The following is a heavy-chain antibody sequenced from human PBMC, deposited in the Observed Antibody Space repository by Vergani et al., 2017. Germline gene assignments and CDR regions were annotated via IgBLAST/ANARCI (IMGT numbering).Heavy chain of an antibody. J-gene: IGHJ5*02. D-gene: IGHD6-19*01. CDR2: IHYSENT. CDR3: ASDTHSGQRADR. CDR1: FDSIRNLY. Sequence: QVQLQESGPGLVKSSETLSLICSVSFDSIRNLYCNWIRQPPGKGLKWIGYIHYSENTNYNPSLKTRVTISVDTSKNQFSLTLTSVTAADTAVYYCASDTHSGQRADRWGQGILVTVTS. V-gene: IGHV4-59*11.